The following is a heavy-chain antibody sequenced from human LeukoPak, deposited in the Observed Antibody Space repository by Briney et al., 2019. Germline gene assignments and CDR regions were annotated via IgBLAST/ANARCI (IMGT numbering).Heavy chain of an antibody. V-gene: IGHV3-21*01. CDR1: GFDFSIYG. Sequence: GGSLRLSCAASGFDFSIYGMNWVRQAPRKGLEWVSSINSRGNYIYYSDSLKGRFTISRDNARSSLYLQMSSLRAEDTAVYYCARDHYDFWSGYPHYFDYWGQGTLVTVSS. D-gene: IGHD3-3*01. CDR2: INSRGNYI. J-gene: IGHJ4*02. CDR3: ARDHYDFWSGYPHYFDY.